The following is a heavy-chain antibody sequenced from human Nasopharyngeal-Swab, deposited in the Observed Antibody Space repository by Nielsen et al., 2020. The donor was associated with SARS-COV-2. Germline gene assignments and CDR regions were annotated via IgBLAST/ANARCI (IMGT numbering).Heavy chain of an antibody. J-gene: IGHJ4*02. CDR1: GYIFTSYW. CDR3: VRRAFSASYFYFDY. CDR2: IYTAVTDR. V-gene: IGHV5-51*01. D-gene: IGHD1-26*01. Sequence: GASLKISCEGSGYIFTSYWIGWVRQMPGKGLERVGIIYTAVTDRRYSVSFQGQVSISVDNSISTAYLQWNTLKAYDTAIYYCVRRAFSASYFYFDYWGQGTLVTVSS.